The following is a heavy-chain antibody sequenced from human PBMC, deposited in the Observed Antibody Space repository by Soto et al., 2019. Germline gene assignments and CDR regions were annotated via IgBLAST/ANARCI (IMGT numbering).Heavy chain of an antibody. CDR2: IYYSGST. V-gene: IGHV4-59*01. CDR1: GGSINSYF. D-gene: IGHD3-10*01. CDR3: ARAGTNMVQFDY. J-gene: IGHJ4*02. Sequence: SETLSLTCTVSGGSINSYFWSWIRQSPGKGLEWIGHIYYSGSTSYSPSLKSRVSISVDTSKNQFSLEVHSVTATDTAVYYCARAGTNMVQFDYWGQGTLVTVSS.